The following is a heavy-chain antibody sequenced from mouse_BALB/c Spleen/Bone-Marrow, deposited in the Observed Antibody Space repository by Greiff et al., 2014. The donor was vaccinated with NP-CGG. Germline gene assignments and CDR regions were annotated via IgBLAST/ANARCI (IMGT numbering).Heavy chain of an antibody. J-gene: IGHJ4*01. V-gene: IGHV5-4*02. CDR3: ARSGERYGAMDY. CDR1: GFTFSDYY. CDR2: ISDGGSYT. Sequence: QLKESGGGLVKPGGALKISCGASGFTFSDYYMYWVRQTPGKRLGWVATISDGGSYTYYPDSVKGRFTISRDNAKNNLYLQMSSLKSEDTAMYYCARSGERYGAMDYWGQGTSVTVFS. D-gene: IGHD1-1*02.